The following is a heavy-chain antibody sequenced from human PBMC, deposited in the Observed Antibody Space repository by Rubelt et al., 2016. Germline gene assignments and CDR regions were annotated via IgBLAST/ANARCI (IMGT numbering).Heavy chain of an antibody. J-gene: IGHJ4*02. CDR1: GGSISSSTYY. CDR3: ARGTYSGTYYMYFDY. Sequence: QLQLQESGPGLVKPSETLSLTCTVSGGSISSSTYYWGWVRQPPGKGLEWIGSIYYSGSTYYNPSLKSRVPISVGTSKIQFSRKLCSVTTADSAVYYCARGTYSGTYYMYFDYWGQGTLVTVSS. V-gene: IGHV4-39*07. CDR2: IYYSGST. D-gene: IGHD1-26*01.